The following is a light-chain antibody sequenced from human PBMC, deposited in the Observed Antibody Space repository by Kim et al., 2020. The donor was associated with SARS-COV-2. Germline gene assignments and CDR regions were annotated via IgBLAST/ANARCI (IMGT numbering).Light chain of an antibody. CDR1: HSVSSN. CDR2: GAS. J-gene: IGKJ4*01. V-gene: IGKV3-15*01. Sequence: SPVRRATCSCRASHSVSSNLAWYQQKPGQAPRLLIYGASTRATGVPARFSGSGSGTEFTLTISSLQSEDFAVYYCQQYDNWPSLTFGGGTKVDIK. CDR3: QQYDNWPSLT.